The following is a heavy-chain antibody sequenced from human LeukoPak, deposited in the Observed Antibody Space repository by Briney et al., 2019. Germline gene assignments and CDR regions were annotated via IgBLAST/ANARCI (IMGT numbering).Heavy chain of an antibody. J-gene: IGHJ4*02. CDR2: IRYDGSNK. D-gene: IGHD2-2*01. Sequence: GGSLRLSCAASGFTFSSYGMHWVRQAPGKGLEWVAFIRYDGSNKYYADSVKGRFTISRDNSKNTLYLQMNSLRAEDTALYYCAKGSSTTCPCYRDYWGQGTLVTVSS. V-gene: IGHV3-30*02. CDR1: GFTFSSYG. CDR3: AKGSSTTCPCYRDY.